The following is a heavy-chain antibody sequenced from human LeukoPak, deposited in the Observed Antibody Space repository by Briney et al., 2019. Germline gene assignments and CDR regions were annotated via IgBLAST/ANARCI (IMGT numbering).Heavy chain of an antibody. V-gene: IGHV3-74*01. J-gene: IGHJ4*02. CDR3: ARESAAALGY. CDR1: GFTFSSYW. CDR2: INSDGSTT. D-gene: IGHD6-13*01. Sequence: GGSLRLSCAASGFTFSSYWMQWVRQAPGKGLVWVSRINSDGSTTSYADSVKGRFTISRDNAKNTPYLQMNSLRGEDTAVYYCARESAAALGYWGQGTLVTVSS.